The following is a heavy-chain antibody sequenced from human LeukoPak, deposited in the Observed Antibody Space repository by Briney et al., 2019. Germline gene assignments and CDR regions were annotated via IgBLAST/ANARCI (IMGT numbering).Heavy chain of an antibody. J-gene: IGHJ5*02. CDR1: GYTFTGYY. CDR2: INPNSGGT. Sequence: GASVKVSCKASGYTFTGYYMHWVRQAPGQGLEWMGWINPNSGGTNYAQKFQGRVTMTRDTSISTAYMELSRLRSDDTAVYYCARDQVHYDILTGYYSRWFDPWGQGTLVTVSS. V-gene: IGHV1-2*02. D-gene: IGHD3-9*01. CDR3: ARDQVHYDILTGYYSRWFDP.